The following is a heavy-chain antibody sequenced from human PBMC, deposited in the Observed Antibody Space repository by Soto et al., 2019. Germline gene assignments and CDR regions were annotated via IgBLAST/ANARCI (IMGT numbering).Heavy chain of an antibody. J-gene: IGHJ6*02. V-gene: IGHV1-69*01. Sequence: QVQLVQSGAEVKKPGSSVKVPCTASGGTFNNYPITWVRQAPGEGLEWMGGSIPIFGTANYAQKFQGRVTISVDESTSTAYMELSSLRSEDTAVYYCARGRGYSGDDHYYYFDMDVWGQGTTVTVSS. CDR2: SIPIFGTA. CDR3: ARGRGYSGDDHYYYFDMDV. CDR1: GGTFNNYP. D-gene: IGHD5-12*01.